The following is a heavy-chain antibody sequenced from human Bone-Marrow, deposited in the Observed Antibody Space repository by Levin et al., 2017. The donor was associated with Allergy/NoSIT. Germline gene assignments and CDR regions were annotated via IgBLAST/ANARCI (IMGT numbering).Heavy chain of an antibody. CDR1: GGSVSSGFYY. J-gene: IGHJ6*02. CDR2: IHYSGST. Sequence: SSETLSLTCTVSGGSVSSGFYYWSWVRQSPGTGLEWIGHIHYSGSTNYNPSLKSRVTISVDTSKNQFSLKLSSVSAADTAVYYCASQAFSGYDSYYYYGMDVWGPGTTVTVSS. V-gene: IGHV4-61*01. CDR3: ASQAFSGYDSYYYYGMDV. D-gene: IGHD5-12*01.